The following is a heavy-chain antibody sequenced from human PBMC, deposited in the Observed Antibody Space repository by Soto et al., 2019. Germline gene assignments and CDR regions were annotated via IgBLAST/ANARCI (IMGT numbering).Heavy chain of an antibody. Sequence: SETLSLTCAVYGGSFSGYYWSWIRQPPGKGLEWIGEINHSGSTNYNPSLKSRVTISVDTSKNQFSLKLSSVAAADTAVYYCARTTSIAAAGTYYFDYWGQGTLVTVSS. CDR1: GGSFSGYY. V-gene: IGHV4-34*01. CDR3: ARTTSIAAAGTYYFDY. J-gene: IGHJ4*02. D-gene: IGHD6-13*01. CDR2: INHSGST.